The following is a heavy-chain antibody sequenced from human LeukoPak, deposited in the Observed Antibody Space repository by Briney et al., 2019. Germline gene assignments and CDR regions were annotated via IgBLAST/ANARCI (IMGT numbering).Heavy chain of an antibody. CDR3: VRSLDY. V-gene: IGHV3-23*01. CDR1: GFTFSNYA. CDR2: ITGSGGFT. Sequence: GGSLRLSCAASGFTFSNYAMIWVRQAPGKGLEWVSVITGSGGFTQYADSVKGRFTISRDNSKNTVYLQMNSLRVEDTALYYCVRSLDYWGQGTLVTVSS. J-gene: IGHJ4*02.